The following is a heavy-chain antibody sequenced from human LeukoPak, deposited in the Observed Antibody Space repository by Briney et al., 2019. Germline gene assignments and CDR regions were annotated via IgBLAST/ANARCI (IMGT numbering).Heavy chain of an antibody. Sequence: QPGRSLRLSCAASGFTFSSYGMHWVRQAPGKGLEWVAVIWYDGSNKYYADSVKGRFTISRDNAKNSLYLQMNSLRAEDTALYYCAKLYSYGYSGPSTGGYFDYWGQGTLVTVSS. V-gene: IGHV3-33*03. CDR3: AKLYSYGYSGPSTGGYFDY. CDR2: IWYDGSNK. J-gene: IGHJ4*02. D-gene: IGHD5-18*01. CDR1: GFTFSSYG.